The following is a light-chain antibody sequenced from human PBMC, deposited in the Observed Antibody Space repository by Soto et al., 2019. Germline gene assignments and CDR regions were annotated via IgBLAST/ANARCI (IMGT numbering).Light chain of an antibody. Sequence: SVLTQPASVSGSPGQAITLSCTGTSRYVGGYNYVSWYQQHPGKAPKLMIYEVSNRPSGVSNRFSGSKSGNTASLTISGLQAEDEADYYCSSYTSSSTLVFGTGTKVTVL. CDR3: SSYTSSSTLV. J-gene: IGLJ1*01. CDR1: SRYVGGYNY. V-gene: IGLV2-14*01. CDR2: EVS.